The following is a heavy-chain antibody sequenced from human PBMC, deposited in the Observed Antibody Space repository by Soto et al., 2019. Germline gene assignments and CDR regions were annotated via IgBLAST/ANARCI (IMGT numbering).Heavy chain of an antibody. CDR2: IRTKGNSYAT. Sequence: EVQLVESGGGLVQPGGSLKLSCAASGFTFSGSAMHWVRQASGKGLEWVGRIRTKGNSYATAYAASVEGRFTISRDDSKNTAYLQMNSLKTADTAVYYCTGFLGFSGSGNYVHVWGQGTTVTVSS. V-gene: IGHV3-73*02. CDR1: GFTFSGSA. D-gene: IGHD3-10*01. CDR3: TGFLGFSGSGNYVHV. J-gene: IGHJ6*02.